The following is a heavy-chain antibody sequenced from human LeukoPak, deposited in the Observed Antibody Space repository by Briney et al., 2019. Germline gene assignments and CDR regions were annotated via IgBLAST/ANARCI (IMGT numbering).Heavy chain of an antibody. Sequence: GGSLRLSCAASGFTVSSNYMSWVRQAPGKGLEWVSVIYSGGSTYYADSVKGRFTISGDNSKNTLYLQMNTLRADDTAVYYCARDGYSSSSNWFDPWGQGTLVTVSS. J-gene: IGHJ5*02. CDR1: GFTVSSNY. CDR3: ARDGYSSSSNWFDP. CDR2: IYSGGST. V-gene: IGHV3-66*01. D-gene: IGHD6-13*01.